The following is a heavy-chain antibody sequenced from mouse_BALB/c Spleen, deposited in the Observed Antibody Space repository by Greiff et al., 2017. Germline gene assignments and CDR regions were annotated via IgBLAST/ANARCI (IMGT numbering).Heavy chain of an antibody. Sequence: QVQLQQSGPGLVAPSQSLSITCTVSGFSLTSYDISWIRQPPGKGLEWLGVIWTGGGTNYNSAFMSRLSISKDNSKSQVFLKMNSLQTDDTAMYYCAGFTTVVASGSFDVWGAGTTVTVSS. CDR2: IWTGGGT. V-gene: IGHV2-9-2*01. CDR1: GFSLTSYD. J-gene: IGHJ1*01. CDR3: AGFTTVVASGSFDV. D-gene: IGHD1-1*01.